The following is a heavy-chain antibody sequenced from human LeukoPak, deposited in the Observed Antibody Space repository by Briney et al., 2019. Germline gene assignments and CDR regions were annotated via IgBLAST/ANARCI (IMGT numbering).Heavy chain of an antibody. J-gene: IGHJ4*02. V-gene: IGHV3-30-3*01. CDR2: ISYDGSNK. D-gene: IGHD1-26*01. Sequence: PGGSLRLSCAAAGFTFSSYTIHWVRQAPGKGLEWVAVISYDGSNKYYADSVKGRFTISRDNSKNTLYLQMNSLRAEDTAVYYCARGVFSGSYIFDYRGQGTLVTVSS. CDR3: ARGVFSGSYIFDY. CDR1: GFTFSSYT.